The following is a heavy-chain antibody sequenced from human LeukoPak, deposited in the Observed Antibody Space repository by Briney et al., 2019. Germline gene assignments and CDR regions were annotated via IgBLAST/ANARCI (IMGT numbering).Heavy chain of an antibody. J-gene: IGHJ4*02. CDR1: GFTFSSYA. Sequence: GGSLRLSCAASGFTFSSYAMSWVRQAPGKGLEWVSAISGSGGSTYYADSVKGRFTISRVNSKNTLYLQMNSLRAEDTAVYYCAKDPTNDYGDYYFDYWGQGTLVTVSS. CDR2: ISGSGGST. V-gene: IGHV3-23*01. D-gene: IGHD4-17*01. CDR3: AKDPTNDYGDYYFDY.